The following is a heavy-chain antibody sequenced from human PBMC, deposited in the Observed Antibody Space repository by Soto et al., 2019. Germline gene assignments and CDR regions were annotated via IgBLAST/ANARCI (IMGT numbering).Heavy chain of an antibody. J-gene: IGHJ4*02. Sequence: EVQLVESGGGLVQPGGSLRLSCAASGFTFSSYWMTLVRQAPGKGLEWVANIKEDGSGKYYVDSVKGRFTISRDNTKNSLYLQLNSLRAEDTATYYCVKAWYNDVWGYYFDYWGQGTLVTVSS. CDR2: IKEDGSGK. V-gene: IGHV3-7*01. CDR3: VKAWYNDVWGYYFDY. CDR1: GFTFSSYW. D-gene: IGHD3-10*02.